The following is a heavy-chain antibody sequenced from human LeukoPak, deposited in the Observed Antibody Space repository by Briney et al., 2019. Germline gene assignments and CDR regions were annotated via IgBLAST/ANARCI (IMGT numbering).Heavy chain of an antibody. CDR1: GGSISSYY. D-gene: IGHD4-11*01. J-gene: IGHJ4*02. Sequence: SETLSLTCTVSGGSISSYYWSWIRQPAGKGLEWIGRIYTGGSTNYNPSLKSRVTISVDTSKNQFSLKLSSVTAADTAVYYCARQALPSMTTVTTYLDYWGQGTLVTVSS. V-gene: IGHV4-4*07. CDR3: ARQALPSMTTVTTYLDY. CDR2: IYTGGST.